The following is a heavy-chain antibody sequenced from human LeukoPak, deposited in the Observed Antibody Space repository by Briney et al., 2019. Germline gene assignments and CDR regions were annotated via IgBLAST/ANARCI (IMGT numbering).Heavy chain of an antibody. CDR3: ASPVGATTVRAFDI. J-gene: IGHJ3*02. D-gene: IGHD1-26*01. CDR2: ISWNSGSI. CDR1: GFTFDDYA. Sequence: GGSLRLSCAASGFTFDDYAMHWVRQAPGKGLEWVSGISWNSGSIGYADSVKGRFTISRDNAKNSLYLQMNSLKTEDTAVYYCASPVGATTVRAFDIWGQGTMVTVS. V-gene: IGHV3-9*01.